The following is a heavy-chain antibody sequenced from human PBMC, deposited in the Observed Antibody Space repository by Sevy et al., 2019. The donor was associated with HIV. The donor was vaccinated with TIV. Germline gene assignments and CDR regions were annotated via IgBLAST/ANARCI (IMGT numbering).Heavy chain of an antibody. J-gene: IGHJ6*02. CDR2: ISGSGGST. D-gene: IGHD4-17*01. V-gene: IGHV3-23*01. CDR3: AKAPTVVTRYYYYGMDV. Sequence: GGSLRLSCAASGFTFSSYAMSWVRQAPGKGLEWVSAISGSGGSTYYEDSVKGRFTISRDNSKNTLYLQMNSLRAEDTAVYYCAKAPTVVTRYYYYGMDVWGQGTTVTVSS. CDR1: GFTFSSYA.